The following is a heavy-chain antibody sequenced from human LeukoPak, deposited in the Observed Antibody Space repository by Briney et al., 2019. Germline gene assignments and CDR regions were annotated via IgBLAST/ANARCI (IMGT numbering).Heavy chain of an antibody. D-gene: IGHD6-6*01. J-gene: IGHJ4*02. CDR3: ARGDFEYSSSPGDY. CDR1: GGSVSSGSYY. V-gene: IGHV4-61*01. CDR2: IYYSGST. Sequence: PSETLSLTCTVSGGSVSSGSYYWSWIRQPPGKGLEWIGYIYYSGSTNYNPSLKSRVTISVDTSKNQFSLKLSSVTAADTAVYYCARGDFEYSSSPGDYWGQGTLVTVSS.